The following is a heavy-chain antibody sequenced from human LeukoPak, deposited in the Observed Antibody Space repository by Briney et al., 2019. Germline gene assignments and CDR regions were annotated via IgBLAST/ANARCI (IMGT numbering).Heavy chain of an antibody. CDR1: GFTFSDYY. V-gene: IGHV3-11*04. CDR2: ISSGSTI. CDR3: AAAAGRGGFLNY. Sequence: GGSLRLSCAASGFTFSDYYMSWIRQAPGKGLEWVSYISSGSTIYYADSVKGRFTISRDNAKNSLYLQMNSLRAEDTAVYYCAAAAGRGGFLNYWGQGTLVTVSS. J-gene: IGHJ4*02. D-gene: IGHD6-13*01.